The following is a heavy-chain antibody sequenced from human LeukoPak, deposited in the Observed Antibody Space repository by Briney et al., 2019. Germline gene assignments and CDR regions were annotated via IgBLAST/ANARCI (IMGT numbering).Heavy chain of an antibody. Sequence: GGSLRLSCAASGFTFDDYTMHWVRQAPGKGLEWVSLISWDGGSTYYADSVEGRFTISRDNSKNSLYLQMNSLRTEDTALYYCAKDIGVGYCNGCLFDYWGQGTLVTVSS. J-gene: IGHJ4*02. CDR2: ISWDGGST. CDR3: AKDIGVGYCNGCLFDY. D-gene: IGHD2-15*01. V-gene: IGHV3-43*01. CDR1: GFTFDDYT.